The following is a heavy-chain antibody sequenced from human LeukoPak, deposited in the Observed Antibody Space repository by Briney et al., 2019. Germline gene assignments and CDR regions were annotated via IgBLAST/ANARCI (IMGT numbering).Heavy chain of an antibody. CDR1: GYSFTSYW. D-gene: IGHD1-26*01. V-gene: IGHV5-51*01. CDR2: IYPGDSDT. J-gene: IGHJ5*02. CDR3: ARVGASGANNWFDP. Sequence: GESLKISCKGSGYSFTSYWIAWVRQMPGKGLELMGIIYPGDSDTKYSPSFQGQVTISVDKSISAAYLQWSSLKASDTAMYYCARVGASGANNWFDPWGQGTLVTISS.